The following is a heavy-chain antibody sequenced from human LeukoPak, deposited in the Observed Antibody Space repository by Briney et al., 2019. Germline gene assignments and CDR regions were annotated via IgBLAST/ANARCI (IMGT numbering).Heavy chain of an antibody. CDR1: DGSISGFY. Sequence: PSETLSLTCTVSDGSISGFYWSWIRQPPGKGLEWIGYIHNSGSTKYNPSLKSRVTMSIDTSKNQFSLRLSSVTAADTAVYYCARGGDSSSWYLVKGWFDPWGQGTLVTVSS. D-gene: IGHD6-13*01. CDR2: IHNSGST. V-gene: IGHV4-59*01. CDR3: ARGGDSSSWYLVKGWFDP. J-gene: IGHJ5*02.